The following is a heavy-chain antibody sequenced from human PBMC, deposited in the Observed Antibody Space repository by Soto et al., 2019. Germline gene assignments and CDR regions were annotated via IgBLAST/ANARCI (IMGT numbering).Heavy chain of an antibody. D-gene: IGHD1-1*01. Sequence: EVWLAESGGGLVQPGGSLRLSCVASGLSFSDYWIHWVRQAPGKGLIWVSGIRSGGDTDYADSVKGRFTISRDNAKNTVYLQMNNLRADDTAVYYCGRVDWNAGADWGQGTLVTVSS. J-gene: IGHJ4*02. CDR1: GLSFSDYW. CDR2: IRSGGDT. V-gene: IGHV3-74*01. CDR3: GRVDWNAGAD.